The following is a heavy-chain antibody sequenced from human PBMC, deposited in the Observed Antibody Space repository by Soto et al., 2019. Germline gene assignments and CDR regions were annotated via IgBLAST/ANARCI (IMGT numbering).Heavy chain of an antibody. J-gene: IGHJ5*02. D-gene: IGHD1-1*01. Sequence: ASVKVSCKTSGYTFTNHFMHWVRQAPGQRPEWMGCINTGNGDTKYSQNFQGRLTFGRDTSASLAYIELNSLRSEDTAVYYCARDPNNNWWGSLTWGQGTRVTVSS. CDR2: INTGNGDT. V-gene: IGHV1-3*04. CDR3: ARDPNNNWWGSLT. CDR1: GYTFTNHF.